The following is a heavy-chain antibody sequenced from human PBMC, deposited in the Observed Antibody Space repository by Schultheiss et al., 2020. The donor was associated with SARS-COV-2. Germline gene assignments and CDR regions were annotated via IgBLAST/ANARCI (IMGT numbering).Heavy chain of an antibody. J-gene: IGHJ4*02. V-gene: IGHV3-21*01. Sequence: GGSLRLSCAASGFTFSSYSMNWVRQAPGKGLEWVSSISSSSSYIYYADSVKGRFTISRDNAKNSLYLQMNSLRAEDTAVYYCARGGGLLRFHFDYWGQGTLVTVSS. CDR1: GFTFSSYS. D-gene: IGHD3-3*01. CDR3: ARGGGLLRFHFDY. CDR2: ISSSSSYI.